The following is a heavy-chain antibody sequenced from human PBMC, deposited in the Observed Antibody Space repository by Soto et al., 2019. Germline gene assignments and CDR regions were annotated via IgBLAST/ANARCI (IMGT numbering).Heavy chain of an antibody. CDR2: IGDKADSYTT. V-gene: IGHV3-72*01. D-gene: IGHD3-10*01. J-gene: IGHJ6*02. Sequence: EVQLVESGGALVQPGGSLRLSCAASGFTFSDHYMDWVRQVPGKGLEWVGRIGDKADSYTTEYAASVIGRFTISRDDSRXXLYLQMNSLKTEDAAVYYCAKLKYFGLGTKHNLDVWGQGTTVTVSS. CDR1: GFTFSDHY. CDR3: AKLKYFGLGTKHNLDV.